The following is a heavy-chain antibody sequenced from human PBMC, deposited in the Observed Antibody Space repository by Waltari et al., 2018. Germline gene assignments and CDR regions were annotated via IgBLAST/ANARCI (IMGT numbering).Heavy chain of an antibody. Sequence: QLQLQESGPRLVRPSETLSLICRVSVVSITSNRNYWAWIRQSPGQGLEWIGTVSYSGTTYISPSRKSRVSVSRDTSKNQVSLILGSVTAADMAVYYCATYIGASVGTAAFDVWGQGTMVTVSS. J-gene: IGHJ3*01. D-gene: IGHD1-1*01. CDR3: ATYIGASVGTAAFDV. CDR1: VVSITSNRNY. V-gene: IGHV4-39*01. CDR2: VSYSGTT.